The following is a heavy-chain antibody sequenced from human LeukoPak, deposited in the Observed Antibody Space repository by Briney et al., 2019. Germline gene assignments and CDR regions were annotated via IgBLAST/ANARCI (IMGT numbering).Heavy chain of an antibody. CDR3: ARVGFLGDYGDLHPPL. V-gene: IGHV3-21*01. CDR1: GFTFSSYS. Sequence: GGSLRLSCAASGFTFSSYSMNWVRQAPGKGLEWVSSISSSSSYIYYADSVKGRFTISRDNAKNSLYLQMNSLRAEDTAVYYCARVGFLGDYGDLHPPLWGQGTLVTVSS. CDR2: ISSSSSYI. J-gene: IGHJ4*02. D-gene: IGHD4-17*01.